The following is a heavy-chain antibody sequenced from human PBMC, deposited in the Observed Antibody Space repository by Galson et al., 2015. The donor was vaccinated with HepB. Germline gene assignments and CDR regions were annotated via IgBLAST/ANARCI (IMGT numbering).Heavy chain of an antibody. J-gene: IGHJ5*02. Sequence: CAISGDSVSSPSAAWNWIRQSPSGGLEWLGRTYYRSKWYNDYAVSVKSRITINSDTSKNQFSLQLNSVTPEDTAVYYCARGYSSSWYRAGWFDPWGQGTLVTVSS. D-gene: IGHD6-13*01. V-gene: IGHV6-1*01. CDR1: GDSVSSPSAA. CDR3: ARGYSSSWYRAGWFDP. CDR2: TYYRSKWYN.